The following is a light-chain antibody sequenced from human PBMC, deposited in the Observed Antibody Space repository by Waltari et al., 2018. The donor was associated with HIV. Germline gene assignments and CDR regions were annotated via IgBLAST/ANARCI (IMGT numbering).Light chain of an antibody. CDR1: QSVLYSSNNKNY. CDR2: WAS. V-gene: IGKV4-1*01. Sequence: DIVMTQSPDSLAVSLVERATINCKSSQSVLYSSNNKNYLAWYQQKPGQPPKLLIYWASTRESGVPDRFSGSGSGTDFTLTISSLQAEDVAVYYCQQHSSTPYTFGQGTKLEIK. J-gene: IGKJ2*01. CDR3: QQHSSTPYT.